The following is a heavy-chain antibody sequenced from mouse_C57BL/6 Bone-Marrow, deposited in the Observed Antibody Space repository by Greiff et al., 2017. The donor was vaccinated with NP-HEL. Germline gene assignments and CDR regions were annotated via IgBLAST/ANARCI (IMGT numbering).Heavy chain of an antibody. CDR3: TTELVDY. CDR1: GFNIKDDY. D-gene: IGHD4-1*01. V-gene: IGHV14-4*01. J-gene: IGHJ2*01. Sequence: EVQLQESGAELVRPGASVKLSCTASGFNIKDDYMHWVKQRPEQGLEWIGWIDPENGDPEYASKFQGKATITADTPSNTAYLQLSSLTSEDTAVYYCTTELVDYWGQGTTLTVSS. CDR2: IDPENGDP.